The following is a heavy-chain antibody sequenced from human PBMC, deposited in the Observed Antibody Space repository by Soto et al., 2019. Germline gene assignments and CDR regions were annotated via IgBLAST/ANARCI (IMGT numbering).Heavy chain of an antibody. V-gene: IGHV1-69*13. CDR3: ARDRNIVATIYNYYLMDV. D-gene: IGHD5-12*01. CDR1: GGTFSSYA. CDR2: IIPIFGTA. Sequence: ASVKVSCKASGGTFSSYAISWVRQAPGQGLEWMGGIIPIFGTANYAQKFQGRVTITADESTSTAYMELSSLRSEDTAVYYCARDRNIVATIYNYYLMDVWGQGTTVTVS. J-gene: IGHJ6*02.